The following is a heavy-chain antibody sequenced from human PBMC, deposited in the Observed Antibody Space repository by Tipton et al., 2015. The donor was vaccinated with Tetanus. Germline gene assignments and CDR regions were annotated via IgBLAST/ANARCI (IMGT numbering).Heavy chain of an antibody. V-gene: IGHV4-39*02. D-gene: IGHD6-13*01. CDR1: GGSMSGSGHY. CDR3: ARDPGIASAGLWFDP. Sequence: TLSLTCIVSGGSMSGSGHYGAWVRQSPGKGLEWIGSISYSGRTYYSPSLKSRVTMSVDTSKKDFSVRLGSVTVADTAVYYCARDPGIASAGLWFDPWGQGTPVTVSS. J-gene: IGHJ5*02. CDR2: ISYSGRT.